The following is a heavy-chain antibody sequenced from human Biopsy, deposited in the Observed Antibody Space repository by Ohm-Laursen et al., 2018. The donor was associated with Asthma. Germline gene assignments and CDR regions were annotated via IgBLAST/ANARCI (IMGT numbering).Heavy chain of an antibody. CDR2: ISKDASTQ. D-gene: IGHD1-1*01. CDR1: GFSFSNFA. CDR3: VRDGTDDAFDI. J-gene: IGHJ3*02. V-gene: IGHV3-30*06. Sequence: SLRLSCAASGFSFSNFAIHWVRQAPGKGLEWVGVISKDASTQDYADSVKGRFTMARDNSKNTLDLQMNSLGEEDTAVYYCVRDGTDDAFDIWGQGTVVSVSS.